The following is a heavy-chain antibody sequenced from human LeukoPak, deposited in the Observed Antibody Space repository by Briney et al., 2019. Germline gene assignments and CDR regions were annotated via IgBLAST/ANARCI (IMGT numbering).Heavy chain of an antibody. D-gene: IGHD3-10*01. CDR3: ARSGGEIWFGELSGFVY. CDR1: GGSISSYY. V-gene: IGHV4-59*01. CDR2: IYYSGST. Sequence: QSSETLSLTCTVSGGSISSYYWSWIRQPPGKGLEWIGYIYYSGSTNYNPSLKSRVTISVDTSKNQFSLKLSSVTAADTAVYYCARSGGEIWFGELSGFVYWGQGTLVTVSS. J-gene: IGHJ4*02.